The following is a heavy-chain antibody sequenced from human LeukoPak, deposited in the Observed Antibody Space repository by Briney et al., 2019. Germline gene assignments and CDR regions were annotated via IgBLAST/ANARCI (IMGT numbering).Heavy chain of an antibody. CDR3: ARGSEIAAPRPFDY. V-gene: IGHV3-33*08. D-gene: IGHD6-13*01. CDR2: IWYDGTNK. J-gene: IGHJ4*02. Sequence: GGSLRLSCAASGFTLSTYGMHWVRQAPGKGLEWVAVIWYDGTNKYYADSGKGRFTISRDNSKNTLYLQMNSLRAEDTAVYYCARGSEIAAPRPFDYWGQGTLVTSPQ. CDR1: GFTLSTYG.